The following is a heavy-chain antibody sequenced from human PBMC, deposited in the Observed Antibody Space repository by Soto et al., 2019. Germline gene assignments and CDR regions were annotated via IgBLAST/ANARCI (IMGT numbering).Heavy chain of an antibody. CDR2: IYFTGST. Sequence: SDTLSLICTVCGDAVYSATDYWSLIRQPPGEGLEWMGHIYFTGSTNYNPSLKSRVTMSLDTSRNQAFLKLASVTPADTAWYYCKRDAPWVQWFDPWGEGTL. CDR1: GDAVYSATDY. D-gene: IGHD3-16*01. J-gene: IGHJ5*02. CDR3: KRDAPWVQWFDP. V-gene: IGHV4-61*01.